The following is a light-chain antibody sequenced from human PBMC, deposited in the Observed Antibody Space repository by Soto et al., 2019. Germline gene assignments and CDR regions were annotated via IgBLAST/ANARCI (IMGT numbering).Light chain of an antibody. J-gene: IGLJ1*01. CDR3: SSSTSSSTLYV. CDR2: DVN. V-gene: IGLV2-14*01. Sequence: QSVLTQPASLSWSPGQSITLSCPGTSSDFGAYNYVSWYQHHPDKAPKLIIYDVNNRPSGVSKRFSGSKSGNTASLTISGLQAEDEADYYCSSSTSSSTLYVFGTGTKVTVL. CDR1: SSDFGAYNY.